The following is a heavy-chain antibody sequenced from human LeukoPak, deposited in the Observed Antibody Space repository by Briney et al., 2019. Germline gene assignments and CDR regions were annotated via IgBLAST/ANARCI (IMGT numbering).Heavy chain of an antibody. D-gene: IGHD3-22*01. Sequence: SGPTLVNPTQTLTLTCTFSGFSLSTSGVGVGWIRQPPGKALEWLALIYWDDDKRYSPSLKSRLTITKDTSKNQVVLTMTNMDPVDTATYYCAPPPRYYYDSSGYFGDWGQGTLVTVSS. CDR3: APPPRYYYDSSGYFGD. V-gene: IGHV2-5*02. J-gene: IGHJ4*02. CDR1: GFSLSTSGVG. CDR2: IYWDDDK.